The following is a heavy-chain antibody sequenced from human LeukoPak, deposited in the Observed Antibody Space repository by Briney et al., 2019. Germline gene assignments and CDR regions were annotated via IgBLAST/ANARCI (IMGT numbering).Heavy chain of an antibody. CDR1: GFTFSSYW. J-gene: IGHJ4*02. CDR3: ARGDSSGWYYFDY. V-gene: IGHV3-7*01. D-gene: IGHD6-19*01. Sequence: PGGSLRLSCAASGFTFSSYWMSWVRQAPGKGLEWVANIKQDGSEKYYVDSVKGRFTISGDNAKNSLYLQMNSLRAEDTAVYYCARGDSSGWYYFDYWGQGTLVTVSS. CDR2: IKQDGSEK.